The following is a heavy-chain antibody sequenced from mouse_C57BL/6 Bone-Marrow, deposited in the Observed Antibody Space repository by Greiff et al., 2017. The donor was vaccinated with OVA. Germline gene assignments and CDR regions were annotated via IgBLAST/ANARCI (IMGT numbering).Heavy chain of an antibody. Sequence: QVQLQQSGAELARPGASVKLSCKASGYTFTSYGISWVKQRTGQGLEWIGEIYPRSGNTYYNEKFKGKATLTADKSSSTAYMELRRLTSEDSAVYFCARRGGYYYGSSQLRGDYWGQGTTLTVSS. V-gene: IGHV1-81*01. J-gene: IGHJ2*01. D-gene: IGHD1-1*01. CDR2: IYPRSGNT. CDR3: ARRGGYYYGSSQLRGDY. CDR1: GYTFTSYG.